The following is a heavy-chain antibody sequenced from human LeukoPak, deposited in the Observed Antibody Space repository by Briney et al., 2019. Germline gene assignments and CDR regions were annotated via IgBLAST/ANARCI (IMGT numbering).Heavy chain of an antibody. CDR3: ARHVEPDQLLHPFLF. J-gene: IGHJ4*02. V-gene: IGHV4-30-4*08. CDR1: GGSINSGAYY. D-gene: IGHD2-2*01. CDR2: IYYSGST. Sequence: SQTLSLTCTVSGGSINSGAYYWNWIRQPPGKGLEWIGYIYYSGSTYYNPSLKSRVTISVDTSKNQFSLKLSSVTAADTAVYYCARHVEPDQLLHPFLFWGQGTLVTVSS.